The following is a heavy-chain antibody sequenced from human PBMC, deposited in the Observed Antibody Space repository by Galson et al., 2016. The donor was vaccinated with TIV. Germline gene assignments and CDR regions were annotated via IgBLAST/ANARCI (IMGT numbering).Heavy chain of an antibody. CDR1: GFTFSNYG. J-gene: IGHJ6*02. D-gene: IGHD6-19*01. V-gene: IGHV3-30*18. Sequence: SLRLSCAASGFTFSNYGMHWVRQAPGKGLEWVAVLSYDERNNKYADSVKGRFTISRDNSKNTLYLQMHSLRPDDTAVYYCAKQWLKDYYGMDVWGPGTTVTVSS. CDR3: AKQWLKDYYGMDV. CDR2: LSYDERNN.